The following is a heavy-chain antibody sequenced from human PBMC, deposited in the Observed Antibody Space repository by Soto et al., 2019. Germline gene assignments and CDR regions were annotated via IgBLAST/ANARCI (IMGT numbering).Heavy chain of an antibody. CDR3: ATYYYDSSGYRVDY. V-gene: IGHV3-53*01. CDR2: IYSGGST. Sequence: PGESLKISCAASGFTVSSNYMSWVRQAPGKGLEWVSVIYSGGSTYYADSVKGRFTISRDNSKNTLYLQMNSLRAEDTAVYYCATYYYDSSGYRVDYWGQGTLVTVSS. D-gene: IGHD3-22*01. CDR1: GFTVSSNY. J-gene: IGHJ4*02.